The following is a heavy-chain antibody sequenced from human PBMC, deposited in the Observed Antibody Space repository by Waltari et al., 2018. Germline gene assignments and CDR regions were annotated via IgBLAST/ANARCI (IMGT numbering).Heavy chain of an antibody. CDR3: ARGRYGAGSYSDYDY. CDR2: ISSRGSAT. D-gene: IGHD3-10*01. V-gene: IGHV3-48*01. CDR1: GFTFPQFT. Sequence: EVQMLESGGGLVEPGGSLRLPCTTSGFTFPQFTLSWVRQTPTRGLEWVSYISSRGSATHYADSVRGRFTISRDSAKGSVYLQMNNLRADDAAMYYCARGRYGAGSYSDYDYWGQGTLVTVSS. J-gene: IGHJ4*02.